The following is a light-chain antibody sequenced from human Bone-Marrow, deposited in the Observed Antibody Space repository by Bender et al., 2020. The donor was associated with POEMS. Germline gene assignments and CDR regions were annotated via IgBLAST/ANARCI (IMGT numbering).Light chain of an antibody. CDR2: HDT. J-gene: IGLJ1*01. CDR1: KLENKY. Sequence: SAELSQPPSVSVSPGQTATITCSGHKLENKYASWYQQKPGQTPVLVIYHDTKRPAGIPDRFSASNSGNTATLTISGTQAMDEADYYCQAWDSRTLYVFGSGTKVSVL. CDR3: QAWDSRTLYV. V-gene: IGLV3-1*01.